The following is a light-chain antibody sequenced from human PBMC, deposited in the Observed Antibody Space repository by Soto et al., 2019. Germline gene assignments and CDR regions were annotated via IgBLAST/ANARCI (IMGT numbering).Light chain of an antibody. V-gene: IGKV3-11*01. CDR3: QQRSNWPPLT. CDR1: QSVSSY. J-gene: IGKJ4*01. CDR2: DAS. Sequence: EIVLTQSPATLSLSPGERATLSCRASQSVSSYLAWYQPKPGQAPRLLIYDASNRATGIPARFSGSGSGTDFTLTISSLEPEDFAGYYCQQRSNWPPLTFGGGTQVEIK.